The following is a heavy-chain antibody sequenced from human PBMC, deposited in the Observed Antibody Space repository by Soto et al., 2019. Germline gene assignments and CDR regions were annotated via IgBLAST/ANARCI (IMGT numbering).Heavy chain of an antibody. CDR2: INVGNGNT. J-gene: IGHJ4*02. D-gene: IGHD2-15*01. CDR3: ARGGFVVLVATTAILGGY. Sequence: QVQLVQSGAEVKKPGASVKVSCKASGYIFTSYAMHWVRQAPGQRLEWMGWINVGNGNTKYSGEFQGRVTITRDTSASTAYMELSSLSSEDTAVYYCARGGFVVLVATTAILGGYWGQGTLVTVSS. CDR1: GYIFTSYA. V-gene: IGHV1-3*01.